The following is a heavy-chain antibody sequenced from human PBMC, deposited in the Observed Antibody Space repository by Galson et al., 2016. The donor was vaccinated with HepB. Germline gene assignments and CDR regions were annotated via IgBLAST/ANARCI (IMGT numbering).Heavy chain of an antibody. CDR1: GGTFDNYG. CDR3: ERGLLEGADYYTMDV. J-gene: IGHJ6*02. CDR2: IIPLFGIA. V-gene: IGHV1-69*01. Sequence: SCKASGGTFDNYGISWVRQAPGQGLEWMGGIIPLFGIANYAQKFQGRVTITADEFTTTAYMEVSSLRSEDTTMYYCERGLLEGADYYTMDVWGQGTTVTVSS. D-gene: IGHD2/OR15-2a*01.